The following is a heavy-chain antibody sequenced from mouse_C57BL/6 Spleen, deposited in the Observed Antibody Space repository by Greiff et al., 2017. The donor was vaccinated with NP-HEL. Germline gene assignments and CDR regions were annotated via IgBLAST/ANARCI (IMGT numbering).Heavy chain of an antibody. CDR2: ISSGSSTI. CDR3: ARFYYYGSSSHFDY. V-gene: IGHV5-17*01. Sequence: VQLQESGGGLVKPGGSLKLSCAASGFTFSDYGMHWVRQAPEKGLEWVAYISSGSSTIYYADTVKGRFTISRDNAKNTLFLQMTSLRSEDTAMYYCARFYYYGSSSHFDYWGQGTTLTVSS. CDR1: GFTFSDYG. D-gene: IGHD1-1*01. J-gene: IGHJ2*01.